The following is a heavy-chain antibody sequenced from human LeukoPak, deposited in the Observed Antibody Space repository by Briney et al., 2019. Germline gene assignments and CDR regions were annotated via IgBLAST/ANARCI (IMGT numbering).Heavy chain of an antibody. CDR1: GFTFSSYA. CDR2: ISGSGGST. Sequence: QAGGSLRLSCAASGFTFSSYAMSWVRQAPGKGLEWVSGISGSGGSTYYADSVKGRFTISRDNSKNTLYLQMNSLRAEDTAVYYCAKSPSSGYYFDYWGQGTLVTASS. CDR3: AKSPSSGYYFDY. D-gene: IGHD3-22*01. V-gene: IGHV3-23*01. J-gene: IGHJ4*02.